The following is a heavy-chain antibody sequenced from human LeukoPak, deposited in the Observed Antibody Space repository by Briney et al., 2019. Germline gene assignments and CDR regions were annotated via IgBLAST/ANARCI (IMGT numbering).Heavy chain of an antibody. D-gene: IGHD3-10*01. CDR2: INHSGST. CDR3: ARGSRYYYGSGSPILDRYYYGMDV. J-gene: IGHJ6*02. Sequence: SQTLSLTCTVSGGSISSGGYYWSWLRQPPGKGLEWIGEINHSGSTNYNPSLKSRVTISVDTSKNQFSLKLSSVTAADTAVYYCARGSRYYYGSGSPILDRYYYGMDVWGQGTTVTVSS. CDR1: GGSISSGGYY. V-gene: IGHV4-30-2*01.